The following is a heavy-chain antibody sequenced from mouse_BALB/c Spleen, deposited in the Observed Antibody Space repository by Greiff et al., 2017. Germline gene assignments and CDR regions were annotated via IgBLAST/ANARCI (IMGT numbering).Heavy chain of an antibody. D-gene: IGHD2-3*01. CDR1: GFSLTDYG. CDR3: AKHSPYDGLFDY. J-gene: IGHJ2*01. CDR2: IWGGGST. V-gene: IGHV2-6-5*01. Sequence: QVQLQQSGPGLVAPSQSLSITCTVSGFSLTDYGVSWIRQPPGKGLEWLGVIWGGGSTDYNSALKSRLGISKDNSKSQVFLKMNSLQTDDTAMYYCAKHSPYDGLFDYWGQGTTLTVSS.